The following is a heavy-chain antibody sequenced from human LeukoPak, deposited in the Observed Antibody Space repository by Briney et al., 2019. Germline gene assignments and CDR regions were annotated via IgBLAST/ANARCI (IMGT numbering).Heavy chain of an antibody. CDR3: AKDRTSGSYSANYFDY. CDR1: GFTVSSNY. J-gene: IGHJ4*02. D-gene: IGHD1-26*01. V-gene: IGHV3-53*01. Sequence: GGSLRLSCVASGFTVSSNYMSWVRQAPGKGLEWVSVIYSGGSTYYGESVKGRFTISRDNSKNTLYLQMNSLRAEDTAVYYCAKDRTSGSYSANYFDYWGQGTLVTVSS. CDR2: IYSGGST.